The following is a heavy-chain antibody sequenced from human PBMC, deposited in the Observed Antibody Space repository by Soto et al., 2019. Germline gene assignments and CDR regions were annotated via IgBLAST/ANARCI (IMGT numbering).Heavy chain of an antibody. Sequence: LSLTFTVSRXSIYTYSWTWIRQPAGKGLQWIGHIYSSGSANYSPSLKSRVSMSVDSSKNQISLKLSSVTAADTAVYYCATIVGANDYWGQGTLVTVSS. CDR2: IYSSGSA. CDR3: ATIVGANDY. CDR1: RXSIYTYS. J-gene: IGHJ4*02. V-gene: IGHV4-4*07. D-gene: IGHD1-26*01.